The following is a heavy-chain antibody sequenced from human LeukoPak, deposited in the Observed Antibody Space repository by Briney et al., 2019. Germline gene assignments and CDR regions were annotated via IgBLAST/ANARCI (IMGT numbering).Heavy chain of an antibody. CDR1: GFTFDDYA. J-gene: IGHJ6*02. CDR3: AKDPVPSSYYYYGMDV. D-gene: IGHD6-13*01. Sequence: PGGSLRLSCAASGFTFDDYAMPWVRQGPGKGLEWASGISWNSGSKGYADSVKGRFTISRDNAKNSLYLQMNSLRAEDTALYYCAKDPVPSSYYYYGMDVWGQGTTVTVSS. V-gene: IGHV3-9*01. CDR2: ISWNSGSK.